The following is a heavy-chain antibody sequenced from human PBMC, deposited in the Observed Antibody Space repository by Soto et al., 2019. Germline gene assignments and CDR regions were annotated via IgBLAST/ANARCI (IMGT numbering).Heavy chain of an antibody. Sequence: GGSLILSCAASGFTFSSYWMSWVRQAPGKGLEWVANIKQDGSEKYYVDSVKGRFTISRDNAKNSLYLQMNSLRAEDTAVYYCARDRKLIYYDFWSGPTTLFDIWGQGTMVTVSS. CDR2: IKQDGSEK. CDR3: ARDRKLIYYDFWSGPTTLFDI. J-gene: IGHJ3*02. V-gene: IGHV3-7*01. CDR1: GFTFSSYW. D-gene: IGHD3-3*01.